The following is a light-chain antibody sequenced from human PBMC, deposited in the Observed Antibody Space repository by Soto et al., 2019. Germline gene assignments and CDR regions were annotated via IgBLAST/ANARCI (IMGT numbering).Light chain of an antibody. Sequence: QSALTQPASLSGSPGQSITISCTGTSSDIGAYNYVSWYQQHPGTAPKLMIYEVSNRPSGVSDRFSGSRSGNTASLTISGLQAEDESDYYCISYTSSSTWVFGGGTKVTVL. CDR2: EVS. CDR3: ISYTSSSTWV. CDR1: SSDIGAYNY. J-gene: IGLJ3*02. V-gene: IGLV2-14*01.